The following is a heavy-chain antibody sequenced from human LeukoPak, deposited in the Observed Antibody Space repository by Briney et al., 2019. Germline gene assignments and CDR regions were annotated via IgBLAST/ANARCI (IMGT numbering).Heavy chain of an antibody. Sequence: GGSLRLSCVASGFPFSSYWMTWVRQAPGKGLEWVAVISYDGSNKYYADSVKGRFTISRDNSKNTLYLQMNSLRAEDTAVYYCARDRYYYDSSGYYYYYYGMDVWGQGTTVTVSS. J-gene: IGHJ6*02. V-gene: IGHV3-30*03. CDR1: GFPFSSYW. CDR3: ARDRYYYDSSGYYYYYYGMDV. CDR2: ISYDGSNK. D-gene: IGHD3-22*01.